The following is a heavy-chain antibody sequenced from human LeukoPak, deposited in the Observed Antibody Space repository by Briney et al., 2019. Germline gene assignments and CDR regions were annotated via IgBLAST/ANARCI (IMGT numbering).Heavy chain of an antibody. CDR2: ISASGGKT. CDR3: AKWTRTTLFRGDRARFDS. V-gene: IGHV3-23*01. D-gene: IGHD3-10*01. Sequence: GGSLRLSCAASGFIFNDYAMRWVRQVPGKGLECVSVISASGGKTYSADSVKGRFTISRDTSKTTISLQMNSLRVEDSAVYYCAKWTRTTLFRGDRARFDSWGQGTLVTVSS. CDR1: GFIFNDYA. J-gene: IGHJ4*02.